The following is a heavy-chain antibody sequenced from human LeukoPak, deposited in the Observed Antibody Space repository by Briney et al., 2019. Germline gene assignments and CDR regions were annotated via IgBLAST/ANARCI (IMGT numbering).Heavy chain of an antibody. J-gene: IGHJ4*02. CDR1: GFTFDDFG. D-gene: IGHD3-16*02. Sequence: GGSLRLSCAAFGFTFDDFGMTWVRQAPGKGLEWVSGINWNGGGTGYADSVKGRFTISRDNAKKILYLQMNSLRVEDTAVYYCARWELSGRVMERLSWIDHWGQGALVTVSP. CDR3: ARWELSGRVMERLSWIDH. CDR2: INWNGGGT. V-gene: IGHV3-20*04.